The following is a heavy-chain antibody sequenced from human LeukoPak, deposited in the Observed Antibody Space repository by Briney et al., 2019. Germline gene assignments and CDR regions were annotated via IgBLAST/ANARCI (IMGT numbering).Heavy chain of an antibody. Sequence: SVKVSCKPSGGTFSSYAISWVRQAPGQGLEWMGRIIPILGIANYAQKFQGRVTITADKSTSTAYMELRSLRSDDTAVYYCARDAVVVVAATPFDYWGQGTLVTVSS. CDR3: ARDAVVVVAATPFDY. V-gene: IGHV1-69*04. D-gene: IGHD2-15*01. CDR1: GGTFSSYA. J-gene: IGHJ4*02. CDR2: IIPILGIA.